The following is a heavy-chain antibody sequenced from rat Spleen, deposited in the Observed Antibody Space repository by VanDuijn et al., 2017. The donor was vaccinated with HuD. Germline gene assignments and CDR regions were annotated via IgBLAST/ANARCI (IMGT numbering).Heavy chain of an antibody. J-gene: IGHJ3*01. CDR1: DYSITSSYR. D-gene: IGHD1-10*01. CDR3: ARSRYNNYWFDH. V-gene: IGHV3-3*01. Sequence: EMQLQESGPGLVRPSQSLSLTCSVTDYSITSSYRWNWIRQFPGNKLEWMGFINSAGSTNYNPSLKSRISITRDTSKNQFFLQVRSVTTEDTATYYCARSRYNNYWFDHWGQGTLVTVSS. CDR2: INSAGST.